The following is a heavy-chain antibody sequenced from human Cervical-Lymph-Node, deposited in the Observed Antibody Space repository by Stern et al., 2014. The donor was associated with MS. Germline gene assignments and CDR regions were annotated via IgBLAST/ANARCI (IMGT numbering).Heavy chain of an antibody. CDR2: ISSDGSKR. V-gene: IGHV3-30*18. Sequence: QVQLLQPGGGVVQPGRSLRLSCAASGFTFRSYGMHWGRQVPGKGPEWGAVISSDGSKRYYGDSVKGRFTISRDNSKNTVDLQMNSLRVEDTAVYYCAKDFRYSGYDLPSHPYFHGLDVWGQGTTVTVSS. CDR3: AKDFRYSGYDLPSHPYFHGLDV. CDR1: GFTFRSYG. D-gene: IGHD5-12*01. J-gene: IGHJ6*02.